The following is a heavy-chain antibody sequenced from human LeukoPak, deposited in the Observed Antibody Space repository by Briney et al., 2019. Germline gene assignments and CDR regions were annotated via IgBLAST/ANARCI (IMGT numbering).Heavy chain of an antibody. V-gene: IGHV3-11*04. Sequence: KTGGSLRLSCAASGFTFSDYYMSWIRQAPGKGLEWVSYISSSGSTIYYADSVKGRFTISRDNAMNTLYLQMDSLGAEDTAVYYCARVGQGEWFFDLWGRGALVTVSS. D-gene: IGHD1-26*01. CDR3: ARVGQGEWFFDL. J-gene: IGHJ2*01. CDR1: GFTFSDYY. CDR2: ISSSGSTI.